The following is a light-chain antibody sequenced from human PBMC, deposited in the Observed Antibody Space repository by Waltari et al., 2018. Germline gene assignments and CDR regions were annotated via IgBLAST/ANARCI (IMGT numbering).Light chain of an antibody. V-gene: IGKV4-1*01. CDR1: QRVLYSSNNKNY. Sequence: DIVMTQSPDSLAVSLGERATINCKSSQRVLYSSNNKNYLAWYQQKPGQPPKLLIYWASTRESGVPARLSGSGSGPDFTLTISSLQAEDVAVYYCQQYYNTPITFGQGTRLEIK. CDR3: QQYYNTPIT. J-gene: IGKJ5*01. CDR2: WAS.